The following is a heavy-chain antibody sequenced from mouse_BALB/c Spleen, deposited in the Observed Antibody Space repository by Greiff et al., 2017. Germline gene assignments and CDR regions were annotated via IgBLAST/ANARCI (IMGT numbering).Heavy chain of an antibody. CDR3: ARDPLYYGSSYYAMDY. V-gene: IGHV7-3*02. CDR1: GFTFTDYY. Sequence: EVNVVESGGGLVQPGGSLRLSCATSGFTFTDYYMSWVRQPPGKALEWLGFIRNKANGYTTEYSASVKGRFTISRDNYQSILYLQMSTLRAEDSATYYCARDPLYYGSSYYAMDYWGQGTSVTVAS. J-gene: IGHJ4*01. CDR2: IRNKANGYTT. D-gene: IGHD1-1*01.